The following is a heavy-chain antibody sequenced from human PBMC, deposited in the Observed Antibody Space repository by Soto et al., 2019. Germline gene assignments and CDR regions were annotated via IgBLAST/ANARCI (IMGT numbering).Heavy chain of an antibody. J-gene: IGHJ4*02. D-gene: IGHD5-12*01. CDR1: GPTFITYF. V-gene: IGHV1-2*02. CDR2: IDPKSGGT. Sequence: QLQLVQSGAQVTKPGASVKVSCRISGPTFITYFIHWVRQAPGQGLEWMGWIDPKSGGTTYEQKFRGRVTMTRDTYINAAYMYMNRLTSNDTVMYYCARVSVDVPEWGQGTLITVSS. CDR3: ARVSVDVPE.